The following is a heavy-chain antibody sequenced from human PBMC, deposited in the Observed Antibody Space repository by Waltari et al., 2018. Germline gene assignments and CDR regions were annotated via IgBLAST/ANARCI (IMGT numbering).Heavy chain of an antibody. J-gene: IGHJ4*02. CDR2: SYTSGST. Sequence: QVQLQESGPGLVKPSETLSLTCTVSGGSISSYYWSWIRQPAGKGLEWIGRSYTSGSTNYKPSLKRRVTMSVETAKNQFSLKLSTVTAADTAVYYCARDTVGATTGSFDYWGQGTLVTVSS. CDR3: ARDTVGATTGSFDY. D-gene: IGHD1-26*01. V-gene: IGHV4-4*07. CDR1: GGSISSYY.